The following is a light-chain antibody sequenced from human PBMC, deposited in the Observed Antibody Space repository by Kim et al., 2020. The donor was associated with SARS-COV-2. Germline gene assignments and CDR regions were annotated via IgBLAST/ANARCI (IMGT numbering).Light chain of an antibody. CDR1: QSISSY. V-gene: IGKV1-39*01. J-gene: IGKJ4*01. Sequence: DIQMTQSPSSLSASVGDRVTITCRASQSISSYLNWYQQKPGKAPKLLIYGASSLQSGVPSRFSGRGSGTDFTLTISSLQPEDFATYYCQQSYSTPLTFGGGTKVDIK. CDR2: GAS. CDR3: QQSYSTPLT.